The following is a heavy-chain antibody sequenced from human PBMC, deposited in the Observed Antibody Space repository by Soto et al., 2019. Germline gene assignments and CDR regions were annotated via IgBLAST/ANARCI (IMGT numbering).Heavy chain of an antibody. CDR2: ISAYNGNT. CDR1: GYMFISYG. J-gene: IGHJ4*02. CDR3: VRDLDGSGSYYTDY. D-gene: IGHD3-10*01. Sequence: QVQLVQSGAEVKKPGASVKVSCKASGYMFISYGINWVRQAPGQGLEWMGWISAYNGNTKYAQNLQGRVTMTTDTSTSTAYMEMRSLRYDDTAVYYCVRDLDGSGSYYTDYWGPGTLVTVSS. V-gene: IGHV1-18*01.